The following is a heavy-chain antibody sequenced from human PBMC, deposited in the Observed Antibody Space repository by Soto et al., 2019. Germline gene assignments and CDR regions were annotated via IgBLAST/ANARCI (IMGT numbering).Heavy chain of an antibody. V-gene: IGHV1-69*13. Sequence: SSVKVSCKASGGTFSSYAISWVRQAPGQGLEWMGGIIPIFGTANYAQKFQGRVTITADESTSTAYMELSSLRSEDTAAYYCARDSGYSGYDNRPEKTIASPDNWLDPWG. CDR3: ARDSGYSGYDNRPEKTIASPDNWLDP. J-gene: IGHJ5*02. CDR2: IIPIFGTA. D-gene: IGHD5-12*01. CDR1: GGTFSSYA.